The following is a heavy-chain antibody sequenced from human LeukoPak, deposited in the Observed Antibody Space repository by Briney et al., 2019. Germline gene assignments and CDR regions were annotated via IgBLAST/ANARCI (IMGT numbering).Heavy chain of an antibody. J-gene: IGHJ4*02. CDR3: ARGGSSIAALVPY. CDR1: GGTFSSYA. V-gene: IGHV3-30*04. CDR2: ISYDGSNK. D-gene: IGHD6-6*01. Sequence: SCKASGGTFSSYAISWVRQAPGKGLEWVAVISYDGSNKYYADSVKGRFTISRDNSKNTLYLQMNSLRAEDTAVYYCARGGSSIAALVPYWGQGTLVTVSS.